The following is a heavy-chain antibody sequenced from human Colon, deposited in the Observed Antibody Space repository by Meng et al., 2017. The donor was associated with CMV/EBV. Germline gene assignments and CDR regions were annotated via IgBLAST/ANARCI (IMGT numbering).Heavy chain of an antibody. V-gene: IGHV3-7*01. CDR3: ARDPFIKAFDI. CDR1: GFTFSNYW. J-gene: IGHJ3*02. CDR2: IKEDGSEK. Sequence: GESLKISCVVSGFTFSNYWMTWLRQAPGRGLELVAHIKEDGSEKYFVGSVKGRFTISRDNAKNSLYLQMNSLRAEDTAVYYCARDPFIKAFDIWGQGTMVTVSS.